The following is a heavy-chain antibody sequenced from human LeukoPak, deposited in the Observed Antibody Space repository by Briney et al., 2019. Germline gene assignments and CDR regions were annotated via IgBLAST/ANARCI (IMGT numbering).Heavy chain of an antibody. V-gene: IGHV4-59*08. CDR1: GGSISSYY. CDR2: IYYSGST. D-gene: IGHD1-7*01. CDR3: ARALNWNYFDI. J-gene: IGHJ3*02. Sequence: SETLSLTCTVSGGSISSYYWSWIRQPPGKGLEWIGYIYYSGSTNYNPSLKSRVTISVDTSKNQFSLKLSSVTAADTAVYYCARALNWNYFDIWGQGTMVTVSS.